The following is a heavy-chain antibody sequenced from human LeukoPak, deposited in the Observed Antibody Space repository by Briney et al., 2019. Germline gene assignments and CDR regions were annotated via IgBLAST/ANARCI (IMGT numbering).Heavy chain of an antibody. D-gene: IGHD3-22*01. J-gene: IGHJ3*02. CDR1: GFTFSSYA. CDR2: ISYDGSNK. Sequence: LPGRSLRLSCAASGFTFSSYAMHWVRQAPGKGLEWVAVISYDGSNKYYADSVKGRFTISRDNSKNTLYLQMNSLRAEDTAVYYCARAAVVITHDAFDIWGQGTMVTVSS. CDR3: ARAAVVITHDAFDI. V-gene: IGHV3-30*04.